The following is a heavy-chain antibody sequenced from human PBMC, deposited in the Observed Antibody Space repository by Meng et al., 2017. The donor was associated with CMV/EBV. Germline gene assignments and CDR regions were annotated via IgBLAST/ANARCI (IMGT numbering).Heavy chain of an antibody. D-gene: IGHD3-3*01. J-gene: IGHJ4*02. CDR3: ARVGTIFRGYYFDY. CDR1: GFTFSSYE. V-gene: IGHV3-48*03. CDR2: ISSSGSTI. Sequence: GGSLRLSCAASGFTFSSYEMNWVRQAPGKGLEWVSYISSSGSTIYYADSVKGRFTISRDNAKNSLYLQMNSLGAEDTAVYYCARVGTIFRGYYFDYWGQGTLVTVSS.